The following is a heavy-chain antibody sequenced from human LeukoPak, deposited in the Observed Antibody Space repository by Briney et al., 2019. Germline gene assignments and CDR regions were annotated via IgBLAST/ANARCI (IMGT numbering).Heavy chain of an antibody. CDR1: GFTFSSYT. CDR2: ITSSSSYI. Sequence: GGSLRLSCAASGFTFSSYTMNWVRQAPGKWLEWVSSITSSSSYIFYADSVKGRFTISRDNAKNSLYLQMNSLRAEDTALYYCARGALAARPKWFDPSCQGTLVTVSS. D-gene: IGHD6-6*01. CDR3: ARGALAARPKWFDP. V-gene: IGHV3-21*01. J-gene: IGHJ5*02.